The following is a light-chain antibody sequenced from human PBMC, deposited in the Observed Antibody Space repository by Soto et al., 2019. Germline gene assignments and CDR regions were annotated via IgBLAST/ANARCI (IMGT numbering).Light chain of an antibody. CDR2: GAS. Sequence: EIVMTQSPATLSVSPGERATLSCRASQTVSSNVAWYQQKPGQAPRLVIYGASIRATGIPARFSGSGSGTEFTLPISSLQSEDFAVYYCQQYDDWPPLTFGGGTKVEIK. CDR3: QQYDDWPPLT. V-gene: IGKV3-15*01. J-gene: IGKJ4*01. CDR1: QTVSSN.